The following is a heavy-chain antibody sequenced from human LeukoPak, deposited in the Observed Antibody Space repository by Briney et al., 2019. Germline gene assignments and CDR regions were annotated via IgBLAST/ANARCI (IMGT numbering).Heavy chain of an antibody. CDR3: ARVGATRDYYFDY. CDR2: IYHSGNT. Sequence: SETLSLTCAVFGGSIGSNIWWSWVRQPPGKGLEWIGEIYHSGNTNYNPSLKSRVTISVDTSKNQFSLKLGSVTAADTAVYYCARVGATRDYYFDYWGQGTLVTVSS. D-gene: IGHD1-26*01. J-gene: IGHJ4*02. V-gene: IGHV4-4*02. CDR1: GGSIGSNIW.